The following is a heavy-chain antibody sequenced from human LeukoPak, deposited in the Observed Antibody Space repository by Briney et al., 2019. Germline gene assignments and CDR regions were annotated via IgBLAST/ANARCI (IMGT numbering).Heavy chain of an antibody. CDR3: ARGDYGDYHYYFDH. CDR1: GFTFSNYA. J-gene: IGHJ4*02. Sequence: GGSLRLSCAAPGFTFSNYAMAWVRQAPGKGLEWVSAISLRGGSTYYADSVKGRFTISRDNSKNTLYLQMNSLRAEDTAVYYCARGDYGDYHYYFDHWGQGTLVTVSS. CDR2: ISLRGGST. V-gene: IGHV3-23*01. D-gene: IGHD4-17*01.